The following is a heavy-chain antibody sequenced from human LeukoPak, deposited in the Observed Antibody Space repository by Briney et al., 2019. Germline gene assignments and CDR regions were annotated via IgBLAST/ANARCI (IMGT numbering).Heavy chain of an antibody. Sequence: ASVKVSCKASGYTFTDYSMHWVRQAPGQGLEWMGWINPNSGSINYPQKFQGRVTMTRDTSVNTAYMELNRLTSDDTAVYYCVRGGELNGDYFPPYTCFDPWGQGALVTVSS. CDR3: VRGGELNGDYFPPYTCFDP. D-gene: IGHD4-17*01. CDR1: GYTFTDYS. CDR2: INPNSGSI. V-gene: IGHV1-2*02. J-gene: IGHJ5*02.